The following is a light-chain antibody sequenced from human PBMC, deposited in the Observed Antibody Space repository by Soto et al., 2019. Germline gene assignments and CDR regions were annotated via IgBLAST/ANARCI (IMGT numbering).Light chain of an antibody. CDR1: QSVGGTY. V-gene: IGKV3-20*01. Sequence: EIVLTQSPGTLSLSAGERATLSCRASQSVGGTYSAWYQQKDGQAPRLLIYLASSRATGIPDRFSGSGSGTDFTLTISRLEAEDFAVYYCQQYGSSPYTFGQGTMLEIK. CDR2: LAS. CDR3: QQYGSSPYT. J-gene: IGKJ2*01.